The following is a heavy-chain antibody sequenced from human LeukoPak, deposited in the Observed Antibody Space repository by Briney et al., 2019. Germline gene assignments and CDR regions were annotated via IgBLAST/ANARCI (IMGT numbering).Heavy chain of an antibody. CDR1: GGSITSGGYY. Sequence: PSETLSLTCTVSGGSITSGGYYWTWIRQPAGKGLEWIGHISPTGRTRNNPSLKSRVTISIDTSKNQFSLNLNSVTAADTAVYYCARRNYDILTGYSEVLFYFDYWGQGTLVTVSS. CDR2: ISPTGRT. D-gene: IGHD3-9*01. V-gene: IGHV4-61*09. J-gene: IGHJ4*02. CDR3: ARRNYDILTGYSEVLFYFDY.